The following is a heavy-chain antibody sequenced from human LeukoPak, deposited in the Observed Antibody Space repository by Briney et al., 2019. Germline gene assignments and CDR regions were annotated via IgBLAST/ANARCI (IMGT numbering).Heavy chain of an antibody. CDR3: ARQTREWAVTL. Sequence: GESLKISCKAFGYSFTTYWLGWVRQMPGKGLEWMGIIYPGDSDTRYSPSFQGQVTISADKSISTAYLQWSSLKASDTAMYYCARQTREWAVTLWGQGTLVTVSS. J-gene: IGHJ1*01. CDR2: IYPGDSDT. D-gene: IGHD4-17*01. V-gene: IGHV5-51*01. CDR1: GYSFTTYW.